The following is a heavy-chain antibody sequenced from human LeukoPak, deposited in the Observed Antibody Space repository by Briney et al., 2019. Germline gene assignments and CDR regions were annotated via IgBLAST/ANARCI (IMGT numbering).Heavy chain of an antibody. CDR3: ARTTEAHSWQTRYYSYYMDV. D-gene: IGHD6-13*01. CDR1: GFTFSSYG. Sequence: PGGSLRLSCAASGFTFSSYGMHWVRQAPGKGLEWVAVISYDGSNKYYADSVKGRFTISRDNSKNTLYLQMNSLRAEDTAVYYCARTTEAHSWQTRYYSYYMDVWGKGTTVTVSS. V-gene: IGHV3-30*19. CDR2: ISYDGSNK. J-gene: IGHJ6*03.